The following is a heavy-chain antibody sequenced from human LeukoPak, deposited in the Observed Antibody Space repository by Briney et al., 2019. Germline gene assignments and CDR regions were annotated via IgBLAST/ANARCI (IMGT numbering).Heavy chain of an antibody. V-gene: IGHV3-7*01. Sequence: GGSLSLSCAASGFTFINYWVTWVRQAPGKGLEWVANTKQNGGKKYYADSVKGRFTISRDNAKNSLYLQMNGLRAEDTAVYYCARDALVRTTRSYFDSWGQGTLVTVSS. CDR3: ARDALVRTTRSYFDS. CDR2: TKQNGGKK. D-gene: IGHD1-26*01. J-gene: IGHJ4*02. CDR1: GFTFINYW.